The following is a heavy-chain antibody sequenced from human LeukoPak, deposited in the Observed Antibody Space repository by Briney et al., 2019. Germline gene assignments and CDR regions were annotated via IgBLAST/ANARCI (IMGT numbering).Heavy chain of an antibody. J-gene: IGHJ4*02. D-gene: IGHD1-26*01. CDR2: IYYSGST. CDR3: ARDGRGATFY. Sequence: GSLRLSCAASGFIFSDYYMSWIRQPPGKGLEWIGYIYYSGSTNYNPSLKSRVTISVDTSKNQFSLKLSSVTAADTAVYYCARDGRGATFYWGQGTLVTVSS. V-gene: IGHV4-59*12. CDR1: GFIFSDYY.